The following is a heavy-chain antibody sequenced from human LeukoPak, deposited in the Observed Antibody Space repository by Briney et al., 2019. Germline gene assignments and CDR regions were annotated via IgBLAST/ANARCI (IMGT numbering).Heavy chain of an antibody. J-gene: IGHJ3*02. V-gene: IGHV3-30*03. CDR2: ISYDGSNK. Sequence: GGSLRLSCAASGFTFSSYGMHWVRQAPGKGLEWVAVISYDGSNKYYADSVKGRFTISRDNSKNTLYLQMNSLRAEDTAVYYCARVGVPAARAAFDIWGQGTMVTVSS. CDR1: GFTFSSYG. CDR3: ARVGVPAARAAFDI. D-gene: IGHD2-2*01.